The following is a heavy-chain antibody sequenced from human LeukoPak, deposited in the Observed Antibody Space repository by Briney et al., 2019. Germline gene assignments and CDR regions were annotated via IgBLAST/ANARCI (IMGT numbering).Heavy chain of an antibody. CDR3: AKGAIIISMATADY. CDR2: INPNSGGT. D-gene: IGHD5-24*01. V-gene: IGHV1-2*02. J-gene: IGHJ4*02. Sequence: GASVKVSCKASGYSFSGHYMRWVRQAPGQGLGWMGWINPNSGGTNYAQKFQGRVTMTRDTSISTAYMELIRLRNDATALYYCAKGAIIISMATADYWGQGTLVTVSS. CDR1: GYSFSGHY.